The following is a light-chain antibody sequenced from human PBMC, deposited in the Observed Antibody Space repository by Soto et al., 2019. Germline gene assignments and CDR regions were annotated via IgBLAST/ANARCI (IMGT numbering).Light chain of an antibody. Sequence: SVLAHPRSLSASPGQSVTISCAGTSSDVGGYNYVSWYQQHPGKAPKLMIYDVTKRPSGVPDRFSGSKSGTSASLAITGLQAEDEADYYCQSYDSSLSGYVFGNGTKVTVL. CDR1: SSDVGGYNY. CDR2: DVT. CDR3: QSYDSSLSGYV. V-gene: IGLV2-11*01. J-gene: IGLJ1*01.